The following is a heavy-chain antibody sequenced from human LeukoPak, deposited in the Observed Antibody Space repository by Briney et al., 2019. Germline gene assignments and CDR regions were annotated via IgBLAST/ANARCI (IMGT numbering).Heavy chain of an antibody. D-gene: IGHD1-26*01. CDR2: ISGSGGGT. CDR3: AKDLGRYRNNFFDY. V-gene: IGHV3-23*01. J-gene: IGHJ4*02. Sequence: GGSLRLSCAASGFTFSSIAMSWVRQAPDQGLEWVSAISGSGGGTYYADTVKGRFTISRDDSKNTLYLQMNSLRADDTAVYYCAKDLGRYRNNFFDYWGQGNLVTVSS. CDR1: GFTFSSIA.